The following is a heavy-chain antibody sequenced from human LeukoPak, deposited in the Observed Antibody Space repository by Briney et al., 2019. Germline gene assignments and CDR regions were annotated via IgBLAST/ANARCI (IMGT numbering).Heavy chain of an antibody. Sequence: SETLSLTCTVSGGSISSYYWSWIRQPPGKGLEWIGYSYYSGSTNYNPSLNSRVTISVDTSKSQFSLKLSSVTAADTAVYYCARDKTGNNWFDPWGQGTLVTVSS. V-gene: IGHV4-59*01. J-gene: IGHJ5*02. CDR3: ARDKTGNNWFDP. D-gene: IGHD1-1*01. CDR1: GGSISSYY. CDR2: SYYSGST.